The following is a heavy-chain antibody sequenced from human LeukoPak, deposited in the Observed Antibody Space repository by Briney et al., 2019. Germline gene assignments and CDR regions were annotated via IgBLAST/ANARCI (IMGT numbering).Heavy chain of an antibody. CDR1: GGSIRSNDYY. V-gene: IGHV4-30-4*01. CDR2: MYYDGSS. D-gene: IGHD1-26*01. Sequence: PSQTLSLTCTVSGGSIRSNDYYWTWIRQPPGKGLEWIGYMYYDGSSYYNPSLKSRISTSVDTSKNQFSLKLSSVTAADTAVYYCARSPGSGSSYDAFDIWGQGTMVTVSS. J-gene: IGHJ3*02. CDR3: ARSPGSGSSYDAFDI.